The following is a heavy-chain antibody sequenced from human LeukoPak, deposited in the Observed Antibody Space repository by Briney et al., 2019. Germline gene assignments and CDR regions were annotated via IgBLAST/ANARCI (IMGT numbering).Heavy chain of an antibody. J-gene: IGHJ4*02. V-gene: IGHV3-7*01. D-gene: IGHD3-10*01. CDR1: GFTFSSRDW. Sequence: GGSLRLSCVASGFTFSSRDWMTWVRQAPGKGLEWVANIKQDGSEKNYVDSVKGRFTISRDNAKNSLYLQMNSLRAEDTAVYYCAHLPSSGTGIVDYWGQGTLVTVSS. CDR3: AHLPSSGTGIVDY. CDR2: IKQDGSEK.